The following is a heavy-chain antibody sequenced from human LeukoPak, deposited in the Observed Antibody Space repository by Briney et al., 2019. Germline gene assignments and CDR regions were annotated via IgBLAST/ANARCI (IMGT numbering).Heavy chain of an antibody. V-gene: IGHV3-7*01. CDR2: IKQDGSEK. Sequence: PGGSLRLSCAASGFTFSSYWMSWVRQAPGKGLEWVANIKQDGSEKYYVDSVKGRFTISRDNAKNSLYLQMNSLRAEDTAVYYCARDNGGYSSGFFDYWGQGTLVTVSS. CDR1: GFTFSSYW. D-gene: IGHD6-19*01. J-gene: IGHJ4*02. CDR3: ARDNGGYSSGFFDY.